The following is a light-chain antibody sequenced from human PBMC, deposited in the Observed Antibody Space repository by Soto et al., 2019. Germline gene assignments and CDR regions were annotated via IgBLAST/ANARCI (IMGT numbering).Light chain of an antibody. CDR1: SSDVGGYNY. V-gene: IGLV2-14*01. J-gene: IGLJ2*01. Sequence: QSALTQPASVSGSPGQSITISCTGTSSDVGGYNYVSWYQQHPGKAPKLMIYEVSNRPSGVSNRFSGSKSGNTASLTISGLQAEDEAAYYCSSYTSSSTLEDVVFGGGTKLTVL. CDR3: SSYTSSSTLEDVV. CDR2: EVS.